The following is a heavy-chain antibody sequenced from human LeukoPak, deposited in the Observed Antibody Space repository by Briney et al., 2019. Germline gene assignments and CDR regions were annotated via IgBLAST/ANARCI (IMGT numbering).Heavy chain of an antibody. Sequence: SETLSLTCAVYGGSLSGYYWSWIRQPPGKGLEWIGEINHSGSTNYNPSLKSRVTISVDTSKNQFSLKLSSVTAADTAVYYCARDFRSGYDSRTLDYWGQGTLVTVSS. CDR3: ARDFRSGYDSRTLDY. CDR2: INHSGST. D-gene: IGHD5-12*01. J-gene: IGHJ4*02. V-gene: IGHV4-34*01. CDR1: GGSLSGYY.